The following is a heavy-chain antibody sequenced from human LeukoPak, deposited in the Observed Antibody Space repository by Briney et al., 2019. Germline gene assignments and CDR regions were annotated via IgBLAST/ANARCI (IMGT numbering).Heavy chain of an antibody. CDR1: GYTFTTYW. Sequence: GESLKISCKGSGYTFTTYWIAWVRQMPGKGLGWMGMIYPGDSDTRYSPSFQGQVTISADKSISTAYLQWSSRKASDTAMYYCARLLEGVAGTWGYWGQGTLVTVS. CDR2: IYPGDSDT. D-gene: IGHD6-19*01. V-gene: IGHV5-51*01. CDR3: ARLLEGVAGTWGY. J-gene: IGHJ4*02.